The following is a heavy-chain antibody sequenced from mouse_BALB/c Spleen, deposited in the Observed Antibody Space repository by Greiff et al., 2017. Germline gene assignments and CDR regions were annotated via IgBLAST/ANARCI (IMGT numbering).Heavy chain of an antibody. CDR2: ILPGSGST. J-gene: IGHJ3*01. V-gene: IGHV1-9*01. D-gene: IGHD2-4*01. CDR3: ARRDYEAWFAY. Sequence: QVQLKQSGAELMKPGASVKISCKATGYTFSSYWIEWVKQRPGHGLEWIGEILPGSGSTNYNEKFKGKATFTADTSSNTAYMQLSSLTSEDSAVYYCARRDYEAWFAYWGQGTLVTVSA. CDR1: GYTFSSYW.